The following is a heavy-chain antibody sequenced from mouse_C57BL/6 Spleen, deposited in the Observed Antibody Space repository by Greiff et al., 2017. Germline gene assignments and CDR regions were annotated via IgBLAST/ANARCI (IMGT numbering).Heavy chain of an antibody. D-gene: IGHD3-2*02. CDR3: AREGSGDD. J-gene: IGHJ2*01. Sequence: QVQLQQPGAELVKPGASVKMSCKASGYTFTSYWITWVKQRPGQGLEWIGDLYPGSGSTHYNEKFKSKATLTVDTSSSPAYMQLSSLTSEDSAVYYWAREGSGDDWGTGTTLTVSS. V-gene: IGHV1-55*01. CDR2: LYPGSGST. CDR1: GYTFTSYW.